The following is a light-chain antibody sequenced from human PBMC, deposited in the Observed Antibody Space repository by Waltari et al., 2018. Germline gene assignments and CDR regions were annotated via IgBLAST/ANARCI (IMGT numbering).Light chain of an antibody. CDR3: MQALQTPWA. CDR1: QSLLHSNGYNY. Sequence: DIVMTQSPLSLPVTPGEPASISRRSSQSLLHSNGYNYLDWYLQKPGQSPQLLIYLGSNRASGVPDRFSGSGSGTDFTLKISRVEAEDVGVYYCMQALQTPWAFGQGTKVEIK. V-gene: IGKV2-28*01. CDR2: LGS. J-gene: IGKJ1*01.